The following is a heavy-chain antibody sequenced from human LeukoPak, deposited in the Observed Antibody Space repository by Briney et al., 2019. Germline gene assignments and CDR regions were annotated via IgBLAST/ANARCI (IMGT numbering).Heavy chain of an antibody. V-gene: IGHV4-39*07. CDR2: IYYSGST. Sequence: SETLSLTCTVSGGSISSNSYYWGWIRQPPGKGLEWIGSIYYSGSTYYNPSLKSRVTISVDTSKNQFSLKLSSVTAADTAVYYCARDRYIYGSDDRWFDPWGQGTLVTVSS. CDR3: ARDRYIYGSDDRWFDP. D-gene: IGHD5-18*01. J-gene: IGHJ5*02. CDR1: GGSISSNSYY.